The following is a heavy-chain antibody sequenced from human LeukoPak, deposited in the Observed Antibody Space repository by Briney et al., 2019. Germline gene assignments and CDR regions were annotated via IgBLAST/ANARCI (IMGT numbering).Heavy chain of an antibody. J-gene: IGHJ4*02. V-gene: IGHV4-39*01. CDR2: FFYSGST. D-gene: IGHD3-3*01. CDR1: GGSISSSTYY. Sequence: SGTLSLTCTVSGGSISSSTYYWGWIRQPPGKGLEWIGSFFYSGSTYYNPSLKSRLTMSVDTSNKQFSLKLMSVTAADTAVYYCASGTSTYYELYFWGQGTLVTVSS. CDR3: ASGTSTYYELYF.